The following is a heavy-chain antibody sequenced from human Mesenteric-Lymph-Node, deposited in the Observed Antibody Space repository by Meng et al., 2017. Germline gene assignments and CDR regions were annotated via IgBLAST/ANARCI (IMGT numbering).Heavy chain of an antibody. CDR2: ISGVGSST. Sequence: GESLKTSCAASGFTFSSFSTHWGHQAPGEGLESVSAISGVGSSTFYADSVKGRFTITRDNSKNTLCLQRGSLGSEDTAGYYCAKEEKGDYDYWGQGTRVTGAS. CDR1: GFTFSSFS. CDR3: AKEEKGDYDY. J-gene: IGHJ4*02. V-gene: IGHV3-64*02. D-gene: IGHD2-21*01.